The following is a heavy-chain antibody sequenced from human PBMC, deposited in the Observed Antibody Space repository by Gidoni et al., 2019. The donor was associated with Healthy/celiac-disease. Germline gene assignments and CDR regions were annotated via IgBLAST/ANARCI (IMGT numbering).Heavy chain of an antibody. V-gene: IGHV1-2*04. Sequence: QVQLVQSGAEGKKPGASVKVSCLATGYTFPGYYMHWGRQATGPGLEWMGWSNPNSGGTNYAQKFQGWVTMTRDTSISTAYMELSRLRSDDTAVYYCARDSAEYQLLWGFDYWGQGTLVTVSS. D-gene: IGHD2-2*01. J-gene: IGHJ4*02. CDR2: SNPNSGGT. CDR1: GYTFPGYY. CDR3: ARDSAEYQLLWGFDY.